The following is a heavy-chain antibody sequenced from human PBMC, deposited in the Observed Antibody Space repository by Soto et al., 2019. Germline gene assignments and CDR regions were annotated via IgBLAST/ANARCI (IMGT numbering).Heavy chain of an antibody. CDR1: GLIFSDYH. V-gene: IGHV3-72*01. CDR3: AMLGGWSGGSSGMDV. D-gene: IGHD6-19*01. CDR2: IRRKANSYTT. Sequence: EVQLVESGGGLVQPGGSLRLSCAASGLIFSDYHMDWVRQAPGKGLEWVGRIRRKANSYTTEYAASVEGRFTISRDDSKNSLYLQMNSLKSEDTAVYYCAMLGGWSGGSSGMDVWGQGTTVTVSS. J-gene: IGHJ6*02.